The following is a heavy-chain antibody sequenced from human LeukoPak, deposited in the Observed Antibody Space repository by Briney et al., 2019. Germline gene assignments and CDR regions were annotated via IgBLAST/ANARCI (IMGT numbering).Heavy chain of an antibody. CDR2: IRRSGSTI. J-gene: IGHJ4*02. CDR1: GFTFSSYS. V-gene: IGHV3-48*04. Sequence: GGSLRLSRAASGFTFSSYSMNWVRQAPGKGLERVSSIRRSGSTIYYADSVKGRFNISRDNAKNSLFLQMNSLRAEDTAVYYCARTYYFDYWGQGGLVTVSS. CDR3: ARTYYFDY.